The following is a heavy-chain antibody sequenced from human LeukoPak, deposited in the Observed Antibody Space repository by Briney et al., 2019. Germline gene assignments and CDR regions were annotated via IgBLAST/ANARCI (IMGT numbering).Heavy chain of an antibody. CDR2: IYYSGST. V-gene: IGHV4-39*07. J-gene: IGHJ4*02. Sequence: SETLSLTCTVSGGSISSSSYYWGWIRQPPGKGLEWIGSIYYSGSTYYNPSLKSRVTISVDTSKNQFSLKLSSVTAADTAVYYCARGSLIAVAGYDYWGQGTLVTVSS. CDR1: GGSISSSSYY. CDR3: ARGSLIAVAGYDY. D-gene: IGHD6-19*01.